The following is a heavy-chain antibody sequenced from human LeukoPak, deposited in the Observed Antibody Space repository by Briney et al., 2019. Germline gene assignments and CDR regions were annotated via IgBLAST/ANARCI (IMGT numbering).Heavy chain of an antibody. V-gene: IGHV3-30*02. D-gene: IGHD2-15*01. Sequence: PGGSLRLSCAVSGLTFSSYSMNWVRQAPGRGLEWVAFIRFDGTTKYYAQSVRGRFTISRDNSKNTLGLQMNSLRAEDTAVYYCAQEIKDRYCSGAQNCLLDSWGHGTLVTVSS. CDR3: AQEIKDRYCSGAQNCLLDS. J-gene: IGHJ5*01. CDR1: GLTFSSYS. CDR2: IRFDGTTK.